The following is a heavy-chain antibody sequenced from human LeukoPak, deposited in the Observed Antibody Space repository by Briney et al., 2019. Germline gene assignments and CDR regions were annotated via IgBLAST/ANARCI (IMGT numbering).Heavy chain of an antibody. CDR1: GGSISSYY. CDR3: ARDRNYYGDAMKYLDL. D-gene: IGHD4-17*01. Sequence: SEALSLTCTVSGGSISSYYWSWIRQPPGKGLEWIGYIYYSGSTNYNPSLKSRVTISVDTSKNQFSLKLSSVTAADTAVYYCARDRNYYGDAMKYLDLWGRGTLVTVSS. J-gene: IGHJ2*01. CDR2: IYYSGST. V-gene: IGHV4-59*01.